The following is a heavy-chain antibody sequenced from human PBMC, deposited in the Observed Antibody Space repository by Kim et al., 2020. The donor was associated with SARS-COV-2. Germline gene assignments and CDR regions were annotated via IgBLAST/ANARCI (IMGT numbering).Heavy chain of an antibody. J-gene: IGHJ4*02. CDR3: ASAHYYDSSGANY. V-gene: IGHV3-33*01. Sequence: GGSLRLSCAASGFTFSSYGMHWVRQAPGKGLEWVAVIWYDGSNKYYADSVKGRFTISRDNSKNTLYLQMNSLRAEDTAVYYCASAHYYDSSGANYWGQGTLVTVSS. D-gene: IGHD3-22*01. CDR2: IWYDGSNK. CDR1: GFTFSSYG.